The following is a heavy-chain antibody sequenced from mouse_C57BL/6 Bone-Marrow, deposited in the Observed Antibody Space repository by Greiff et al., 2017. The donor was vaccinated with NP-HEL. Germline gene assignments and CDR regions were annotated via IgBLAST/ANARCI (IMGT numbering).Heavy chain of an antibody. CDR2: ILPGSGST. CDR3: ARSETAQASFAY. Sequence: QVQLKESGAELMKPGASVKLSCKATGYTFTGYWIEWVKQRPGHGLEWIGEILPGSGSTNYNEKFKGKATFTADTSSNTAYMQLSSLTTEDSAIYYGARSETAQASFAYWGQGTLVTVSA. V-gene: IGHV1-9*01. J-gene: IGHJ3*01. CDR1: GYTFTGYW. D-gene: IGHD3-2*02.